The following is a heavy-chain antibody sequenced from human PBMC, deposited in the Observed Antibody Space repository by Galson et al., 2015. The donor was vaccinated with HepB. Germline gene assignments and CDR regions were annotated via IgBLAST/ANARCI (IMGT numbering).Heavy chain of an antibody. CDR3: ARDHPEMATKSPRFDP. Sequence: SVKVSCKASGYTFASYAMHWVRQAPGQRLEWMGWINAGNGNTKYSQKFQGRVTITRDTSASTAYMELSSLRSEDTAVYYCARDHPEMATKSPRFDPWGQGTLVTVSS. J-gene: IGHJ5*02. CDR1: GYTFASYA. D-gene: IGHD5-24*01. CDR2: INAGNGNT. V-gene: IGHV1-3*01.